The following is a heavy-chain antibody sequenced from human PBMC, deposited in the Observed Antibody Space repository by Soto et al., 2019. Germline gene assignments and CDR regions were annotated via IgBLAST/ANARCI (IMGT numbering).Heavy chain of an antibody. Sequence: GGSLRLSCAASGFTFSSYAMHWVRQAPGKGLEWVAVISYDGSNKYYADSVKGRFTISRDNSKNTLYLQTNSLRAEDTAVYYCARTLGKITIFGVVITAAMDVWGQGTTVTVSS. CDR2: ISYDGSNK. CDR3: ARTLGKITIFGVVITAAMDV. J-gene: IGHJ6*02. D-gene: IGHD3-3*01. V-gene: IGHV3-30-3*01. CDR1: GFTFSSYA.